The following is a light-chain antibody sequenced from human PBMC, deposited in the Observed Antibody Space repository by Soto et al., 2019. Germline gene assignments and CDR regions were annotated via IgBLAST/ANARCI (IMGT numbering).Light chain of an antibody. J-gene: IGKJ1*01. V-gene: IGKV3-15*01. CDR2: DAS. CDR3: QQYNKSTLT. Sequence: EIVMTQSPATLSLSPGERATLSCGASQSVSSNLDWHQKKTGRAPRILMYDASTRATGIPVRLSGSASGTELTTTSSSMQYEDVTVYYCQQYNKSTLTFGQGTKVDIK. CDR1: QSVSSN.